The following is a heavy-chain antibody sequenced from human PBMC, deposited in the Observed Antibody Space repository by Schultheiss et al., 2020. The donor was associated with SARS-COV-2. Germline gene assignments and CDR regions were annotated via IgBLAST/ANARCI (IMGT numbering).Heavy chain of an antibody. Sequence: SETLSLTCAVYGGSFSGYYWSWIRQPPGKGLEWIGEINHSGSTNYNPSLKSRVTISVDTSKNQFSLKLSSVTAADTAVYYCARLRGDKHYYGMDVWGQGTTVTVSS. D-gene: IGHD3-10*01. J-gene: IGHJ6*02. CDR2: INHSGST. V-gene: IGHV4-34*01. CDR1: GGSFSGYY. CDR3: ARLRGDKHYYGMDV.